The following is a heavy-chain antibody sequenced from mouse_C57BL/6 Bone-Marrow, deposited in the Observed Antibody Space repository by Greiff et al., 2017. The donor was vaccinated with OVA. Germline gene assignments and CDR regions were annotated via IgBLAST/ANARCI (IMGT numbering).Heavy chain of an antibody. CDR3: ARWGYGSSAWFAY. CDR1: GYTFTSYG. Sequence: VQLQESGAELARPGASVKLSCKASGYTFTSYGISWVKQRTGQGLEWIGEIYPRSGNTYYNEKFKGKATLTADKSSSTAYMELRSLTSEDSAVYFCARWGYGSSAWFAYWGQGTLVTVSA. D-gene: IGHD1-1*01. CDR2: IYPRSGNT. J-gene: IGHJ3*01. V-gene: IGHV1-81*01.